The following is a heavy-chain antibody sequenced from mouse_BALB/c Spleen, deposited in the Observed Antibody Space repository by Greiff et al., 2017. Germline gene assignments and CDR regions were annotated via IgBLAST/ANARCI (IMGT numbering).Heavy chain of an antibody. Sequence: EVQLVESGGGLVQPGGSLKLSCAASGFTFSSYTMSWVRQTPEKRLEWVAYISNGGGSTYYPDTVKGRFTISRDNAKNTLYLQMSSLKSEDTAMYYCARGGYFDYWGQGTTLTVSS. J-gene: IGHJ2*01. CDR2: ISNGGGST. CDR3: ARGGYFDY. V-gene: IGHV5-12-2*01. CDR1: GFTFSSYT.